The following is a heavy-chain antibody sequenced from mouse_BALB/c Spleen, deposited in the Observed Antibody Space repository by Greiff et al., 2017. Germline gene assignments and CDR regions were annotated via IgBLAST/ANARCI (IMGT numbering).Heavy chain of an antibody. CDR2: ISTYYGDA. D-gene: IGHD2-4*01. CDR3: ARDYEGAWFAY. J-gene: IGHJ3*01. CDR1: GYTFTDYA. V-gene: IGHV1S137*01. Sequence: VQLQQSGAELVRPGVSVKISCKGSGYTFTDYAMHWVKQSHAKSLEWIGVISTYYGDASYNQKFKGKATMTVDKSSSTAYMELARLTSEDSAIYYCARDYEGAWFAYWGQGTLVTVSA.